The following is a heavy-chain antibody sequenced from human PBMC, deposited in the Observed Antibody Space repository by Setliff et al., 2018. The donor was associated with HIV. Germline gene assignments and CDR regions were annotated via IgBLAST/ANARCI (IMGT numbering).Heavy chain of an antibody. CDR2: INPQTGGT. Sequence: GASVKVSCKASGCTFSSHYIHWVRQAPGHRPEWVEWINPQTGGTNFAQQFQGSITMTSDTSVNTVFIELSRLKSDDTALYYCARDLRNSNTLFGVLNFGFDLWGQGTLVTVSS. D-gene: IGHD3-3*01. CDR1: GCTFSSHY. V-gene: IGHV1-2*02. CDR3: ARDLRNSNTLFGVLNFGFDL. J-gene: IGHJ4*02.